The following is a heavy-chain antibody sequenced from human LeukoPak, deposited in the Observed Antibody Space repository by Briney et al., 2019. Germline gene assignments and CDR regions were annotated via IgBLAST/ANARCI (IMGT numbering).Heavy chain of an antibody. D-gene: IGHD5-18*01. CDR2: ISYDGSNK. J-gene: IGHJ4*02. CDR1: GFTFSTYA. V-gene: IGHV3-30-3*01. CDR3: ARRGYTSGLDY. Sequence: GGSLRLSCAASGFTFSTYAMHWVRQAPGKGLEWVAVISYDGSNKYYTDSVKGRFTISRDNAKNSLYLQVNSLRAEDTAVYYCARRGYTSGLDYWGQGTLVTVSS.